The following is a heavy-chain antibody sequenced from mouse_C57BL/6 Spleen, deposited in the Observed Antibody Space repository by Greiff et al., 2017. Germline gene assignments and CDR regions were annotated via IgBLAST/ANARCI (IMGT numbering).Heavy chain of an antibody. D-gene: IGHD1-1*01. J-gene: IGHJ4*01. CDR2: IYPRSGNT. Sequence: QVQLQQSGAELARPGASVKLSCKASGYTFTSYGISWVKQRTGQGLEWIGEIYPRSGNTYYNEKFKGKATLTADKSSSTAYMELRSLTSEDSAVYVCARSIYDYGSRALDDAMDYWGQGTAVTVSS. V-gene: IGHV1-81*01. CDR1: GYTFTSYG. CDR3: ARSIYDYGSRALDDAMDY.